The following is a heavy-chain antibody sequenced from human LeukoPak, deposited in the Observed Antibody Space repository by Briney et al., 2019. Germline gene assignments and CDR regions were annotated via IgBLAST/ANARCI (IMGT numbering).Heavy chain of an antibody. CDR2: IYTSGST. V-gene: IGHV4-61*02. Sequence: SQTLSLTCTVSGDSISSGNSYWSWIRQPAGKGLEWIGRIYTSGSTNYNPSLKSRVTISVDTSKNQFSLKLSSVTAADTAVYYCARKGDYWGQGTLVTVSS. CDR3: ARKGDY. J-gene: IGHJ4*02. CDR1: GDSISSGNSY.